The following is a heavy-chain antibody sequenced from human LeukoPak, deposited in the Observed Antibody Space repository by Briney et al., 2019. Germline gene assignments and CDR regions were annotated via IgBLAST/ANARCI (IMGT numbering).Heavy chain of an antibody. Sequence: PGRSLRLSCAASGFTFDDYAMHWVRHAPGKGLEWVSGISWNSGSIVYADSVKGRFTISRDNAKNSLYLQMNSLRAEDTALYYCAKDLSSGGSGIFDYWGQGTLVTVSS. J-gene: IGHJ4*02. CDR2: ISWNSGSI. CDR1: GFTFDDYA. CDR3: AKDLSSGGSGIFDY. D-gene: IGHD3-10*01. V-gene: IGHV3-9*01.